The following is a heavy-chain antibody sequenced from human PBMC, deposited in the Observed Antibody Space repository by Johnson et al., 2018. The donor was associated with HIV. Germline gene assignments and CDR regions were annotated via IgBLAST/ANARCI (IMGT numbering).Heavy chain of an antibody. CDR3: AKDRPPTSSWYGAPDAFDS. J-gene: IGHJ3*02. CDR1: GFTFSSYG. D-gene: IGHD6-13*01. Sequence: QVQLLESGGGVVQPGRYLRLSCAASGFTFSSYGMHWVRQAPGKGLEWVAVIWYDGSNKYYADSVRGRFTISRDNSKKTLYLEIKSLRNEDTAVYYCAKDRPPTSSWYGAPDAFDSWGQGTMVTVSS. V-gene: IGHV3-33*06. CDR2: IWYDGSNK.